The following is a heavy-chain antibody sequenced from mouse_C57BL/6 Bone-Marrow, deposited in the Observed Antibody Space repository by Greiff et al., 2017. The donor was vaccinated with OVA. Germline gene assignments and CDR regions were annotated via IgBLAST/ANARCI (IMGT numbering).Heavy chain of an antibody. D-gene: IGHD1-1*01. CDR3: ARWDYGSSCDV. CDR2: ISGGGGNT. Sequence: EVKLVESGGGLVKPGGSLKLSCAASGFTFSSYTMSWVRQTPEKRLEWVATISGGGGNTYYPDSVKGRFTISRDNAKNTLYLQMSNLRSEDTALYYCARWDYGSSCDVWGTGTTVTVSS. CDR1: GFTFSSYT. V-gene: IGHV5-9*01. J-gene: IGHJ1*03.